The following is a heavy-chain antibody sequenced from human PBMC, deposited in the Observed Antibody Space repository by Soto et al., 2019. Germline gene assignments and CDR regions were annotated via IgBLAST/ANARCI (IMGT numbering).Heavy chain of an antibody. CDR2: ISSSGSTI. J-gene: IGHJ6*02. CDR1: GFTFSSYE. CDR3: ARDHREYQPHYYYYGMDV. D-gene: IGHD2-2*01. Sequence: GGSLRLSCSASGFTFSSYEMNWVRQAPGKGLEWVSYISSSGSTIYYADSVKGRFTISRDNAKNSLYLQMNSLRAEDTAVYYCARDHREYQPHYYYYGMDVWGQGTTVTVSS. V-gene: IGHV3-48*03.